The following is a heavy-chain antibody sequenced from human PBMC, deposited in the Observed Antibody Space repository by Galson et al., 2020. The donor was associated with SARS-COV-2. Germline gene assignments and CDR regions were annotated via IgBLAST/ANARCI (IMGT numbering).Heavy chain of an antibody. J-gene: IGHJ6*02. Sequence: SVKVSCKTSGGTFDNYAISWVRQAPGQGLEWMGGIIPIFGNANYAQKVRGGVTISADNSTSTVYMELSNLRSVDTAVYYCARGMVGPTNWCDASEGWGQGTTVSVSS. CDR2: IIPIFGNA. D-gene: IGHD1-26*01. V-gene: IGHV1-69*06. CDR1: GGTFDNYA. CDR3: ARGMVGPTNWCDASEG.